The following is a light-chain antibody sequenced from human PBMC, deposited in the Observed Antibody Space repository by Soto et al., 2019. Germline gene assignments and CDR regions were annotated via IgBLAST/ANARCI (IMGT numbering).Light chain of an antibody. V-gene: IGKV1D-13*01. Sequence: AIQLTQSPSSLSASVGDTVTITCRASQGISNSLAWYQQNPGKPHKLLIYDASTLESGVPSRFSGSGTRTDFTLTISRLQPGYFATYYCQQINDSPTFGQGTRLE. CDR3: QQINDSPT. CDR2: DAS. CDR1: QGISNS. J-gene: IGKJ5*01.